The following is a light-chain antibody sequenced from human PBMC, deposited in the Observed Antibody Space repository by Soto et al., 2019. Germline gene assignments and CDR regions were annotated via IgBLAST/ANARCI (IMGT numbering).Light chain of an antibody. V-gene: IGKV3-20*01. CDR3: QQYGSSPIT. J-gene: IGKJ5*01. CDR1: QTLTSTY. Sequence: EIVLTQSPGTLSLSPGERATLSCRASQTLTSTYLAWYQQKPGQAPRLLIYGASTRATGIPDRFSGSGSGTDFTLTISRLEPEDFAVYYCQQYGSSPITFGQGTRLEIK. CDR2: GAS.